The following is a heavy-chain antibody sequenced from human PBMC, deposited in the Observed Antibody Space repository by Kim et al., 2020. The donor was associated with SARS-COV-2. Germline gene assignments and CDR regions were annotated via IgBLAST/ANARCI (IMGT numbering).Heavy chain of an antibody. CDR3: AKDLKLRFLEWLSFGGYFDY. CDR2: ISWNSGSI. D-gene: IGHD3-3*01. Sequence: GGSLRLSCAASGFTFGDYAMHWVRQAPGKGLEWVSGISWNSGSIGYADSVKGRFTISRDNAKNSLYLQMNGLRAEDTALYYCAKDLKLRFLEWLSFGGYFDYWGQGTLVTVSS. CDR1: GFTFGDYA. V-gene: IGHV3-9*01. J-gene: IGHJ4*02.